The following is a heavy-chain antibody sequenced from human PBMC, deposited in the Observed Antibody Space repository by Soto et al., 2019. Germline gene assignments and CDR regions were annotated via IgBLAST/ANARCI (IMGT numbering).Heavy chain of an antibody. Sequence: ASVKVSCKASGYTFTRSGISWVRQAPGQGLEWMGWISTYNGDTNYAQTFQGRVTMTTDTSTSTAYMEVGSLRSDDTAVYYCARDLGLVGETYYYYGMDVWGQGTTVTVSS. CDR2: ISTYNGDT. J-gene: IGHJ6*02. V-gene: IGHV1-18*01. CDR3: ARDLGLVGETYYYYGMDV. CDR1: GYTFTRSG. D-gene: IGHD1-26*01.